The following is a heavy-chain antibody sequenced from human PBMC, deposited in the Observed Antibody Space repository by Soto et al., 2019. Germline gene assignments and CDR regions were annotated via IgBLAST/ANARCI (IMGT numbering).Heavy chain of an antibody. J-gene: IGHJ6*02. CDR1: GGSISSGDYY. D-gene: IGHD3-22*01. CDR2: IYYSGST. Sequence: SETLSLTCTVSGGSISSGDYYWSWIRQPPGKGLEWIGYIYYSGSTYYNPSLKSRVTISVDTSKNQFSLKLSSVTAADTAVYYCARDYDSSFYGMDVWGQGTTVTVSS. V-gene: IGHV4-30-4*01. CDR3: ARDYDSSFYGMDV.